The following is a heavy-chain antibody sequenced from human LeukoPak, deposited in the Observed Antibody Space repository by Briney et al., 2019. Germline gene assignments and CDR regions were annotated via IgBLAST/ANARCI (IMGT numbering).Heavy chain of an antibody. CDR3: ARHRAAAGTPYYFDY. CDR2: IYYSGST. CDR1: GGSISSSSYY. D-gene: IGHD6-13*01. V-gene: IGHV4-39*01. J-gene: IGHJ4*02. Sequence: SETLSLTCTVSGGSISSSSYYWGWIRQPPGKGLEWIGSIYYSGSTYYNPSLKSRVTISVDTSKNQFSLKLSSVTAADTAVYYCARHRAAAGTPYYFDYWGQGTLVTVSS.